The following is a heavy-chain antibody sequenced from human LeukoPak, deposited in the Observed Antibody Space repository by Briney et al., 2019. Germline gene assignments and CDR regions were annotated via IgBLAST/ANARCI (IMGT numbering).Heavy chain of an antibody. D-gene: IGHD6-6*01. CDR1: GFTVSSNY. J-gene: IGHJ4*02. Sequence: GGSLRLSCAASGFTVSSNYMSWVRQAPGKGLEWVSVIYSGGSTYYADSVKGRFTISRDNSKNTLYLQMNSLRAEDTAVDYCARSIAARLSFDYWGQGTLVTVSS. CDR3: ARSIAARLSFDY. CDR2: IYSGGST. V-gene: IGHV3-53*01.